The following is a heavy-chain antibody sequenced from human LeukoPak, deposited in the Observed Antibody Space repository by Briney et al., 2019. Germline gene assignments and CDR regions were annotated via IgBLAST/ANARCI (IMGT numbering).Heavy chain of an antibody. V-gene: IGHV1-2*02. CDR2: INPDNGGT. D-gene: IGHD2-2*01. CDR3: TREARVGNWFDP. CDR1: GYTFTDYY. Sequence: ASVKVSCRASGYTFTDYYIRWVRQAPGQGLEWMGWINPDNGGTNYAQKFQGRVTMTRDTSIRTVYMDLSRLRSDDTAVFYCTREARVGNWFDPWGQGTQVTVSS. J-gene: IGHJ5*02.